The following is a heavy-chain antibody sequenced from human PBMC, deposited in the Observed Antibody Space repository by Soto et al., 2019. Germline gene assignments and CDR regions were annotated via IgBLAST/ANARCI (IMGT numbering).Heavy chain of an antibody. CDR1: GGSFSGYY. Sequence: ASETLSLTCAVYGGSFSGYYWSWIRQPSGKGLEWIGEINHSGSTNYNPSLKSRVTISVDTSKNQFSLKLSSVTAADTAVYYCARVRWDGDYVNYYYGMDVWGQGTTVTVSS. CDR3: ARVRWDGDYVNYYYGMDV. V-gene: IGHV4-34*01. CDR2: INHSGST. D-gene: IGHD4-17*01. J-gene: IGHJ6*02.